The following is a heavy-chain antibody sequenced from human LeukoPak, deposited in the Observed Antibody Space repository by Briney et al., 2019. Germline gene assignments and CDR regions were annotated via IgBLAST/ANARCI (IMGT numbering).Heavy chain of an antibody. CDR3: ARDVGKWESLHFFDY. D-gene: IGHD1-26*01. J-gene: IGHJ4*02. V-gene: IGHV3-23*01. CDR1: GFTLSTNA. CDR2: ISGSGAST. Sequence: GGSLRLSCLTSGFTLSTNAMSWVRQAPGKGLEWISGISGSGASTYYADSVKGRFTISRDDSRNTLYLQMNSLRGDDTAVYYCARDVGKWESLHFFDYWGQGTLVTVSS.